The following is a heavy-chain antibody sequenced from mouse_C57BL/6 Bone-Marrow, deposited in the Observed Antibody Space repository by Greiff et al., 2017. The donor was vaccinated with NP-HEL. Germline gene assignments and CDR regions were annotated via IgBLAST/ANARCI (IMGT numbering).Heavy chain of an antibody. CDR2: IYPRSGNT. V-gene: IGHV1-81*01. D-gene: IGHD2-3*01. CDR3: ARLWIDDGYYEEDFYAMDY. Sequence: QVQLQQSGAELARPGASVKLSCKASGYTFTSYGISWVKQRTGQGLEWIGEIYPRSGNTYYNEKFKGKATLTADKSSSTAYMELRSLTSEDSAVYFCARLWIDDGYYEEDFYAMDYWGQGTSVTVSS. J-gene: IGHJ4*01. CDR1: GYTFTSYG.